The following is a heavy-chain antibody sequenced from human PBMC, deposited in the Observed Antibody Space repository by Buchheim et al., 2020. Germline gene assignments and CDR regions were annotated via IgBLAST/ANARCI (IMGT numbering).Heavy chain of an antibody. CDR1: GFTFSSYW. CDR2: INSDGSST. CDR3: ARGVKERFVGWSYSWCMDV. D-gene: IGHD3-3*01. Sequence: EVQLVESGGGLVQPGGSLRLSCAASGFTFSSYWMHWVRQAPGKGLVWVSRINSDGSSTSYADSVKGRFTISRDNAKTTLYLQMNSLRAEDTAVYYCARGVKERFVGWSYSWCMDVWGKRTT. V-gene: IGHV3-74*01. J-gene: IGHJ6*03.